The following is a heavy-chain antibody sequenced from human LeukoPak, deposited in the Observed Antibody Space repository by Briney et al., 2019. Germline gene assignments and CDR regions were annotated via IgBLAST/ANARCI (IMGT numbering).Heavy chain of an antibody. Sequence: GGSLRLSCAASGFTFSSSAMSWVRQAPGKGLEWVSGTSVSGGSTYYADSVKGRFTISRDNSKNTLYLQMNSLRAEDTAVYYCAKAAPSRATQHWGQGTLVTVSS. J-gene: IGHJ1*01. CDR1: GFTFSSSA. CDR2: TSVSGGST. V-gene: IGHV3-23*01. CDR3: AKAAPSRATQH.